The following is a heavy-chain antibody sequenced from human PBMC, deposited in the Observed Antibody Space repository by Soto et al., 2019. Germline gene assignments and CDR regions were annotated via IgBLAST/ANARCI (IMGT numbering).Heavy chain of an antibody. J-gene: IGHJ6*02. D-gene: IGHD3-10*01. CDR2: INPNSGGT. V-gene: IGHV1-2*04. CDR1: GYTFTGYY. Sequence: ASVKVSCKASGYTFTGYYMHWVRQAPGQGLEWMGWINPNSGGTNYAQKFQGWVTMTRDTSISTAYMELSRLRSDDTAVYYCARERGYYGSGSYSYHYYGMDVWGQGTTVTVSS. CDR3: ARERGYYGSGSYSYHYYGMDV.